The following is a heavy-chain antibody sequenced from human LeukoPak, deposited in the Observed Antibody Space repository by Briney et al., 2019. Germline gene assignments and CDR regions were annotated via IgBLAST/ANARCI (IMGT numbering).Heavy chain of an antibody. V-gene: IGHV4-61*02. CDR3: ARDGGYSGSYLFDY. J-gene: IGHJ4*02. D-gene: IGHD1-26*01. CDR1: GGSISSETYY. CDR2: IYSSGST. Sequence: PSQTLSLTCTVSGGSISSETYYWTWVRQPAGKGLEWIGRIYSSGSTSYNPSLKSRVTISVDTSKNQFSLKLSSVTAADTAVYYCARDGGYSGSYLFDYWGQGTLVTVSS.